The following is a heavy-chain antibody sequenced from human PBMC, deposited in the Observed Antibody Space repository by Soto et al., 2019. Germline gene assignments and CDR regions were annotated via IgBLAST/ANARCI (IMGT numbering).Heavy chain of an antibody. Sequence: GGSLRLSCAASGSTFSSYAMSWVRQAPGKGLEWVSIITSDGRTYYADSVKGRFTISRDNSKNTVYLQMNSLRAEDTAVYYCAKDYSTVTTDPLSVVLFDYWGQGALVTVSS. D-gene: IGHD4-17*01. CDR3: AKDYSTVTTDPLSVVLFDY. V-gene: IGHV3-23*01. CDR2: ITSDGRT. CDR1: GSTFSSYA. J-gene: IGHJ4*02.